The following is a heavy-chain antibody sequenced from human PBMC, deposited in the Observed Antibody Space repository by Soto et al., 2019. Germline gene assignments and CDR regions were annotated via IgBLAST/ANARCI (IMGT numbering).Heavy chain of an antibody. CDR1: GFTFGGSA. CDR2: IRSKTNSYAT. Sequence: GGSLRLSCAASGFTFGGSAMHWFRQASGKGLEWVGHIRSKTNSYATAYAESVKGRFTISRDDSMNTAYLQMNSLKTEDTAVYFCTRQTDAVQWLVVPTDYNFDYWGQGTLVTVSS. D-gene: IGHD6-19*01. CDR3: TRQTDAVQWLVVPTDYNFDY. V-gene: IGHV3-73*01. J-gene: IGHJ4*02.